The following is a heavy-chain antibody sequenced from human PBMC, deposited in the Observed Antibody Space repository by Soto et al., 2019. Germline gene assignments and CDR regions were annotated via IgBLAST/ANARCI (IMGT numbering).Heavy chain of an antibody. J-gene: IGHJ6*02. CDR3: SIDNMIRITDTRALLYYFGMDV. D-gene: IGHD3-16*01. CDR2: INPSGGST. Sequence: ASVKVSCKASGYTFTSYYMHWVRQAPGQGLEWMGIINPSGGSTSYAQKFQGRVTMTRDTSTSTVYMELSSLRSEDTAVYYCSIDNMIRITDTRALLYYFGMDVWGQGTTVTVSS. V-gene: IGHV1-46*01. CDR1: GYTFTSYY.